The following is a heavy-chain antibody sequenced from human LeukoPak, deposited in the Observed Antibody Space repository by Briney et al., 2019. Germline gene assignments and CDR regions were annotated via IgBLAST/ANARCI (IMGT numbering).Heavy chain of an antibody. CDR3: ARQLGYCSSTSCTWGGYYFDY. CDR1: GFTFSSYA. Sequence: GGSLRLSCAASGFTFSSYAMSWVRQAPGKGLEWVSAISGSGGSTYYADSVKGRFTISRDNSKNTLYLQMNSLRAEDTAVYYCARQLGYCSSTSCTWGGYYFDYWGQGTLVTVSS. V-gene: IGHV3-23*01. CDR2: ISGSGGST. D-gene: IGHD2-2*01. J-gene: IGHJ4*02.